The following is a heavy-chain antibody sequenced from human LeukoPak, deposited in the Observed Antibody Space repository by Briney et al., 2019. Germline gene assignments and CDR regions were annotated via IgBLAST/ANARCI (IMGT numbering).Heavy chain of an antibody. D-gene: IGHD4-11*01. CDR1: GGSISSGSYY. CDR2: IYTSGST. Sequence: KTSETLSLTCIVSGGSISSGSYYWSWIRQPAGKGLEWIGRIYTSGSTNYNPSLKSRVTISVDTSKNHFSLRLSPVTAADTAVYYCARTYSNYSRYYYYYYMDVWGKGTTVTVSS. CDR3: ARTYSNYSRYYYYYYMDV. J-gene: IGHJ6*03. V-gene: IGHV4-61*02.